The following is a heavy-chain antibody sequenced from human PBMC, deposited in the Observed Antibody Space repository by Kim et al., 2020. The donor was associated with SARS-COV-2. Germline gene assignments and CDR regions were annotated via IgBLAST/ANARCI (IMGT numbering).Heavy chain of an antibody. V-gene: IGHV4-34*01. CDR2: INHSGST. D-gene: IGHD6-19*01. CDR1: GGSFSGYY. J-gene: IGHJ4*02. CDR3: ARGAIAVAGPSTYFDY. Sequence: SETLSLTCAVYGGSFSGYYWSWIRQPPGKGLEWIGEINHSGSTNYNPSLKSRVTISVDTSKNQFSLKLSSVTAADTAVYYCARGAIAVAGPSTYFDYWGQGTLVTVSS.